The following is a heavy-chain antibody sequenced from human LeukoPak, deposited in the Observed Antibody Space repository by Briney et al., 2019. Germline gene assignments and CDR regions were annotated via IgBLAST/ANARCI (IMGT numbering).Heavy chain of an antibody. J-gene: IGHJ5*02. CDR1: GYSISSGYY. V-gene: IGHV4-38-2*02. Sequence: SETLSLTCTVSGYSISSGYYWGWIRQPPGKGLEWIGSIYHSGSTYYNPSLKSRVTISVDTSKNQFSLKLSSVTAADTAVYYCARRGNWNINWFDPWGQGTLVTVSS. D-gene: IGHD1/OR15-1a*01. CDR2: IYHSGST. CDR3: ARRGNWNINWFDP.